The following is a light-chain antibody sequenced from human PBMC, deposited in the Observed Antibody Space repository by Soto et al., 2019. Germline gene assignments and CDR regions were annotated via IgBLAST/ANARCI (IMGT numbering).Light chain of an antibody. CDR1: QSVSRK. Sequence: EIVMTQSPATLSVSPGESATLSCRASQSVSRKLVWYQQKPGQAPRLLIYGASTRATGVPERFSGSGSGTEFTLTISSLQSEDFAVYYCQQYHNWPAFGQGTKVDIK. J-gene: IGKJ1*01. CDR2: GAS. CDR3: QQYHNWPA. V-gene: IGKV3D-15*01.